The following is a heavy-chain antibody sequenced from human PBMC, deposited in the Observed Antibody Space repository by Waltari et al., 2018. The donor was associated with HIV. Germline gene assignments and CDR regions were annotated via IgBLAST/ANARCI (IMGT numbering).Heavy chain of an antibody. D-gene: IGHD4-17*01. Sequence: EVQLVQSVAEVKEPEQSMKISCKTSGYRFFAYCVGWLLQTPQRVLEWIGIIYPHDGEVKYNPAFYDQLTISVDLCTATTFLRGWRLMPSYPGIYYCARRPDYGSDYFDPWGQGILVTVSS. J-gene: IGHJ5*02. V-gene: IGHV5-51*03. CDR3: ARRPDYGSDYFDP. CDR2: IYPHDGEV. CDR1: GYRFFAYC.